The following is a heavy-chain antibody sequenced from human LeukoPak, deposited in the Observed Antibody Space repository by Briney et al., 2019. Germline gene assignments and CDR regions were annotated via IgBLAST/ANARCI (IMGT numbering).Heavy chain of an antibody. CDR1: GFTFSNYA. CDR3: ARETMEYSSSWDFQH. CDR2: ISGSGGST. Sequence: AGGSLRLSCAASGFTFSNYAMSWVRQAPGKGLEWVSVISGSGGSTYYADSVKGRFTISRDNSKNTLYLQMNSLRAEDTAVYYCARETMEYSSSWDFQHWGQGTLVTVSS. D-gene: IGHD6-6*01. V-gene: IGHV3-23*01. J-gene: IGHJ1*01.